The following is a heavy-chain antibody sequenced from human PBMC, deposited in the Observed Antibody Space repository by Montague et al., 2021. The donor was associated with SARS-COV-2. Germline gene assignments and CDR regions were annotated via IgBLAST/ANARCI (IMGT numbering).Heavy chain of an antibody. Sequence: SLRLSCAASGFTFSSYGMHWVRQAPGKGLEWVAVISYDGSNKYYADSVKGRFTISRDNSKNTLYLQMNSLRAEDTAVYYCARDDPMTTNDYWGQGTLVTVSS. CDR2: ISYDGSNK. CDR1: GFTFSSYG. V-gene: IGHV3-30*03. D-gene: IGHD4-17*01. J-gene: IGHJ4*02. CDR3: ARDDPMTTNDY.